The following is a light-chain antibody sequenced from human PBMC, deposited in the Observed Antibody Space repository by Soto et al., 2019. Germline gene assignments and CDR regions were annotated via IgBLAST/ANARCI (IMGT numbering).Light chain of an antibody. CDR2: DTS. J-gene: IGKJ4*01. CDR1: QSVSSSY. Sequence: EIVSTQSPGTLSLSPGERATLSCRASQSVSSSYLTWYQQKPGQAPRLLIYDTSTRATGIPDRFSGSGYGTDFTLTINRLEPEDFAVYYCQQFGGSPQVSFGGGTKVEIK. V-gene: IGKV3-20*01. CDR3: QQFGGSPQVS.